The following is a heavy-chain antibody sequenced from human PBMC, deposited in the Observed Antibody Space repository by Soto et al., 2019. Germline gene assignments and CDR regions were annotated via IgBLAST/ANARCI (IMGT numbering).Heavy chain of an antibody. D-gene: IGHD3-16*01. CDR3: AKSISFGGVIAYTLDY. CDR2: ISGPGGTT. J-gene: IGHJ4*02. V-gene: IGHV3-23*01. Sequence: EVQLLESGGGLVQPGGSLRLSCAASGFTFSRYAMTWVRQAPGKGLQWVSGISGPGGTTYYADSVKGRSTISRDNSKSTLYLQVNNLRAEDTAIYYCAKSISFGGVIAYTLDYWGQGALVTVSS. CDR1: GFTFSRYA.